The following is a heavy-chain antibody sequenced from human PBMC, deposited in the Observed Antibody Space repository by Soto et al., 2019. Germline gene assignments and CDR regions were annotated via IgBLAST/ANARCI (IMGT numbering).Heavy chain of an antibody. CDR3: AVVAARASVEFDY. J-gene: IGHJ4*02. D-gene: IGHD2-15*01. Sequence: GGSLRLSCAASGFTFSSYAMSWVRQALGKGLEWVSAISGSGGSTYYADSVKGRFTISRDNSKNTLYLQMNSLRAEDTAVYYCAVVAARASVEFDYWGQGTLVTVSS. CDR2: ISGSGGST. CDR1: GFTFSSYA. V-gene: IGHV3-23*01.